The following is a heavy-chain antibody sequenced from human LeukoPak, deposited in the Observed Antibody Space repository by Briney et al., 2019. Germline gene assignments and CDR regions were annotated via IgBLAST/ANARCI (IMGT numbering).Heavy chain of an antibody. Sequence: GGSLRLSCAASGFTVSSNYMNWVRQAPGKGLEWVSIIYSGGSTYYADSVKGRFTISRDNSKNTLYLQMNSLRAEDTAVYYCARVAAAGPFDSWGQGTLVTVSS. V-gene: IGHV3-53*01. J-gene: IGHJ5*01. CDR3: ARVAAAGPFDS. CDR2: IYSGGST. CDR1: GFTVSSNY. D-gene: IGHD6-13*01.